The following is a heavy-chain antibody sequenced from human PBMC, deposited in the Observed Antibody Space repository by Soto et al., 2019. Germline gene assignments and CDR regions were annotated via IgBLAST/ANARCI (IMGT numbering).Heavy chain of an antibody. V-gene: IGHV3-30*18. CDR2: ISYDGSEK. Sequence: GGSLRLSCAASGFTFNTYGMHWVRQAPGKGLEWVAVISYDGSEKYYVDSVKGRFTISKDYSKNTLYLQMNSLRPEDTAVYYCAKSPNFYCSSPNCYKYYFDHWGQGTRVTVSS. CDR3: AKSPNFYCSSPNCYKYYFDH. D-gene: IGHD2-2*02. J-gene: IGHJ4*02. CDR1: GFTFNTYG.